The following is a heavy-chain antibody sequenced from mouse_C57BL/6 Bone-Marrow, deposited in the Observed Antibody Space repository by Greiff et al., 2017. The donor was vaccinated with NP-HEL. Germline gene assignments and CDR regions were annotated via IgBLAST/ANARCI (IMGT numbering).Heavy chain of an antibody. V-gene: IGHV5-9-1*02. J-gene: IGHJ4*01. Sequence: EVPLVESGDGLVKPGGSLKLSCAASGFTFSRYAMSWVRQTPEKRLEWVAYISSGGDYIYYADTVKGRFTLSRDNARNTLYLQMSSLKSEDTAMYYCTRVRDYDGSSSDAMDDWGKGTSVTGSS. CDR3: TRVRDYDGSSSDAMDD. CDR1: GFTFSRYA. CDR2: ISSGGDYI. D-gene: IGHD1-1*01.